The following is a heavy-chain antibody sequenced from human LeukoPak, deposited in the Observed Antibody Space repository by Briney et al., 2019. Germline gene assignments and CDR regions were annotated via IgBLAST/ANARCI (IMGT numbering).Heavy chain of an antibody. V-gene: IGHV3-53*01. D-gene: IGHD2-15*01. CDR2: IYSGGST. CDR3: ARDGGYCSGGSCRSSYYYYYMDV. Sequence: GGSLRLSCAASGFTVSSNYMSWVRQAPGKGLEWVSVIYSGGSTYYADSVKGRFTISRDNAKNSLYLQMNSLRAEDAAVYYCARDGGYCSGGSCRSSYYYYYMDVWGKGTTVTISS. J-gene: IGHJ6*03. CDR1: GFTVSSNY.